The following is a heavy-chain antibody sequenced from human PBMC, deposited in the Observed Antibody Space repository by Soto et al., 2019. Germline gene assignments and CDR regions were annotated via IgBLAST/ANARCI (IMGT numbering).Heavy chain of an antibody. CDR1: GGSISSSSYY. J-gene: IGHJ4*02. V-gene: IGHV4-39*01. Sequence: SETLSLTCTVSGGSISSSSYYWDWIRQPPGKGLEWIGGIFHRGNTYHNASLKSRVTISVDTSKNQFSLKLNSVTAADTAVYYCARRRGSSSYVVDYWGQGTLVTVYS. D-gene: IGHD6-6*01. CDR3: ARRRGSSSYVVDY. CDR2: IFHRGNT.